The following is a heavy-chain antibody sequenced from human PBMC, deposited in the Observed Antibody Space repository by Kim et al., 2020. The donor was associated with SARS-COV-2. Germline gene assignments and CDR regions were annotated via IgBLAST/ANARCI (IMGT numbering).Heavy chain of an antibody. J-gene: IGHJ6*02. CDR1: GFTFSSYA. Sequence: GGSLRLSCAASGFTFSSYAMSWVRQAPGKGLEWVSAISGSGGSTYYADSVKGRFTISRDNSKNTLYLQMNSLRAEDTAVYYCAKPVGYSSGWYGGDYYGMDVWGQGTTVTVSS. CDR2: ISGSGGST. CDR3: AKPVGYSSGWYGGDYYGMDV. D-gene: IGHD6-19*01. V-gene: IGHV3-23*01.